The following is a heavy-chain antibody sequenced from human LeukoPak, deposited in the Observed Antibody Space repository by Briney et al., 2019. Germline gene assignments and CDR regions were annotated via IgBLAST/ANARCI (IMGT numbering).Heavy chain of an antibody. CDR2: ISWNSGSI. J-gene: IGHJ3*02. CDR1: GFTFSSYW. V-gene: IGHV3-9*01. D-gene: IGHD3-22*01. Sequence: GGSLRLSCAASGFTFSSYWMSWVRQAPGKGLEWVSGISWNSGSIGYADSVKGRFTISRDNAKNSLYLQMNSLRAEDTALYYCAKDKDDSSGYFKYAFDIWGQGTMVTVSS. CDR3: AKDKDDSSGYFKYAFDI.